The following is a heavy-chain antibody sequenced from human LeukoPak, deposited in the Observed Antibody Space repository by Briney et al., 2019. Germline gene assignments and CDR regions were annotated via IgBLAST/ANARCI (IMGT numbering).Heavy chain of an antibody. Sequence: ASVKVSCKASGYTFTGYYMHWVRQAPGQGLEWMGWINPNSGGTNYAQKFQGWVTMTRDTSISTAYMELSRLRFDDTAVYYCARDRGDGGSSWPTPYYFDYWGQGTLVTVSS. D-gene: IGHD6-13*01. CDR3: ARDRGDGGSSWPTPYYFDY. J-gene: IGHJ4*02. CDR2: INPNSGGT. CDR1: GYTFTGYY. V-gene: IGHV1-2*04.